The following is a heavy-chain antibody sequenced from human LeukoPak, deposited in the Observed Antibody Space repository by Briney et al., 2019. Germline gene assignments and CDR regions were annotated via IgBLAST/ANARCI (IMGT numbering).Heavy chain of an antibody. Sequence: ASVKVSCKASGYTFTSYYMHWVRQAPGQGLEWMGIINPSGGSTSYAQKFQGRVTMTRDMSTSTVYMELSSLRSEDTAVYYCAGDAGSGSYYNYYYYYMDVWGKGTTVTVSS. D-gene: IGHD3-10*01. V-gene: IGHV1-46*01. CDR3: AGDAGSGSYYNYYYYYMDV. CDR1: GYTFTSYY. CDR2: INPSGGST. J-gene: IGHJ6*03.